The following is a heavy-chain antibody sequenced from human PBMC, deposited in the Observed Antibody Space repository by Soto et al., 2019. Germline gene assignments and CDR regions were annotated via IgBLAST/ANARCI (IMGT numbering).Heavy chain of an antibody. CDR3: ARDAVPAAMRYYYYYRDV. Sequence: GASVKVSCKASGYTFTSYAMHWVRQAPGQRLEWMGWINAGNGNTKYSQKFQGRVTITRDTSASTAYMELSSLRSEDTAVYYCARDAVPAAMRYYYYYRDVWGKGTTGTVSS. J-gene: IGHJ6*03. CDR2: INAGNGNT. CDR1: GYTFTSYA. V-gene: IGHV1-3*01. D-gene: IGHD2-2*01.